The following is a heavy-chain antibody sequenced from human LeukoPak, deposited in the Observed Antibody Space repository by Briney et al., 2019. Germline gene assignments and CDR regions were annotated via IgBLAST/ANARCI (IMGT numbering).Heavy chain of an antibody. CDR2: VSTYTGNT. CDR1: GYNFFNSG. V-gene: IGHV1-18*01. J-gene: IGHJ5*02. Sequence: WASVKVSCKASGYNFFNSGITCVRQAPGQGPEWIGWVSTYTGNTNYAEKLQGRVTMTTDISTDTAYMELRSLISDDTAVYYCGRDEDIPTYPNWIDTWGQGTLVTVSS. D-gene: IGHD2-2*03. CDR3: GRDEDIPTYPNWIDT.